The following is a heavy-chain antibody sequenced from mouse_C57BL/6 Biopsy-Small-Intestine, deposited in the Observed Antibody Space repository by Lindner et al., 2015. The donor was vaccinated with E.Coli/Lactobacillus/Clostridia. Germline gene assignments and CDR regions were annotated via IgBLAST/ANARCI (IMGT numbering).Heavy chain of an antibody. CDR3: AGSKERMDY. Sequence: VQLQESGPELVKPGASVKLSCKASGNTFTDYDIHWVKQRTEQGLERIGRIDPEDGKTKYAPRFQGKATITADTSSNTAYLQFSSLTSEDTAVYYCAGSKERMDYWGQGTSVTVSS. D-gene: IGHD1-3*01. J-gene: IGHJ4*01. CDR1: GNTFTDYD. V-gene: IGHV14-2*01. CDR2: IDPEDGKT.